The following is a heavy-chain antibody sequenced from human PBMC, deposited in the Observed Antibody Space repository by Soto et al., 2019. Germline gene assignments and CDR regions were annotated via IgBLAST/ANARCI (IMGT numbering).Heavy chain of an antibody. V-gene: IGHV3-23*01. CDR1: GFTLSSNA. J-gene: IGHJ4*02. D-gene: IGHD1-20*01. Sequence: PGGSLRLSCAASGFTLSSNAMTWVRQAPGRGLEWVSTTGATGRTTYYADSVKGRFTVSRDNSKNTLDLQMSNLRAEDTAVYYCATVHNTSRSFDYWGQGTLVTVSS. CDR3: ATVHNTSRSFDY. CDR2: TGATGRTT.